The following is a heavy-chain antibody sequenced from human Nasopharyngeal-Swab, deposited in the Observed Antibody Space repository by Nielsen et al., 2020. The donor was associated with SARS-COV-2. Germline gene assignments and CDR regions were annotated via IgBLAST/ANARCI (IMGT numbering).Heavy chain of an antibody. J-gene: IGHJ4*02. CDR3: AKAYSYGSGSSYATFDS. CDR1: GFTFSNYA. V-gene: IGHV3-23*01. CDR2: ITASGANT. D-gene: IGHD3-10*01. Sequence: GESLKISCAASGFTFSNYAMSWVRQAPGKGLEWVSGITASGANTYHADSVKGRFTISRDNSKNMLYLQMISLRADDTAVYYCAKAYSYGSGSSYATFDSWGQGTLATVSS.